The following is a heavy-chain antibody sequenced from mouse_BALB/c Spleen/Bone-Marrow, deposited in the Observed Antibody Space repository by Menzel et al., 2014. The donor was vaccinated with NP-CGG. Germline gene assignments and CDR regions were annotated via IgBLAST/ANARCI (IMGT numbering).Heavy chain of an antibody. V-gene: IGHV2-2*02. CDR2: IWSGGST. CDR3: ARNDGYYYFDY. CDR1: GFSLTSYG. Sequence: ESGPGLVQPSQSLSITCTVSGFSLTSYGVHWVRQSQGKGLEWLGVIWSGGSTDYNAAFISRLSISKDNSKSQVFFKMNSLQANDTAIYYCARNDGYYYFDYWGQGTTLTVSS. D-gene: IGHD2-3*01. J-gene: IGHJ2*01.